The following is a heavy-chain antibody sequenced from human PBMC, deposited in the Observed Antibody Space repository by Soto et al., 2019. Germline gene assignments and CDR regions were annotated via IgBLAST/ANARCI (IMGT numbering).Heavy chain of an antibody. CDR3: AKDQGWEPLLLLDY. V-gene: IGHV3-23*01. CDR1: GFTFTNNA. Sequence: EVQLLESGGGLIHPGGSLRLSCAASGFTFTNNALNWVREAPGKGLEWVSTISAPGGVTSYADAVEGRFTISGDNSKNTLYLQMNSLRAEDTAVYYCAKDQGWEPLLLLDYWGQGTLVTVSS. CDR2: ISAPGGVT. J-gene: IGHJ4*02. D-gene: IGHD1-26*01.